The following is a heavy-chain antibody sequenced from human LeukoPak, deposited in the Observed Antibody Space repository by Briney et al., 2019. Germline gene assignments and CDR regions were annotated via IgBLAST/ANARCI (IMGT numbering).Heavy chain of an antibody. CDR3: ARGPWYYYDSSGFDY. V-gene: IGHV4-34*01. CDR1: GGSFSGYY. J-gene: IGHJ4*02. D-gene: IGHD3-22*01. CDR2: INHSGST. Sequence: SETLSLTCAVYGGSFSGYYWSWIRQPPGKGLEWIGEINHSGSTNYNPSLKSRATISVDTSKNQFSLKLSSVTAADTAVYYCARGPWYYYDSSGFDYWGQGTLVTVSS.